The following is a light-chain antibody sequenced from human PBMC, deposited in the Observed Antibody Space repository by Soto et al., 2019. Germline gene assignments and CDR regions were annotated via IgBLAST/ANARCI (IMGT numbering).Light chain of an antibody. V-gene: IGKV3-20*01. J-gene: IGKJ4*01. CDR2: GAS. CDR3: QQYGSSPLT. CDR1: QSVSSSY. Sequence: EIVMTQSPGTLSLSPGERATLSCRASQSVSSSYLAWYQQKPGQAPRLLIYGASSRATGIPDRFSGSGSGTDFTLTISRLAPEDFAVYYCQQYGSSPLTFGGGTKVDI.